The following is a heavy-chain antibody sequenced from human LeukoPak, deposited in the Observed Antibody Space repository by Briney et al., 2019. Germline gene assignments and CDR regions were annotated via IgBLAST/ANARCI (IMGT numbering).Heavy chain of an antibody. CDR3: ARDSSGYCHRAYYYYMDV. Sequence: HTGGSLRLSCAASGFTFSSYEMNWVRQAPGKGLEWVSYISSSGSTIYYADSVKGRFTISRDNAKNSLYLQMNSLRAEDTAVYYCARDSSGYCHRAYYYYMDVWGKGTTVTVSS. D-gene: IGHD3-22*01. CDR1: GFTFSSYE. CDR2: ISSSGSTI. J-gene: IGHJ6*03. V-gene: IGHV3-48*03.